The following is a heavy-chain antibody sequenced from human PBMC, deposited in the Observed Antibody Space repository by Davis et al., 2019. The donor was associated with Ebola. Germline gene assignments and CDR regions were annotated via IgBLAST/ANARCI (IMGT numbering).Heavy chain of an antibody. J-gene: IGHJ4*02. V-gene: IGHV4-61*09. Sequence: PSETLSLTCTVSGDSVSSDRYHWSWIRQPAGKGLEWIGHISTSESPNYNSSESRVYISLDTAKNQFSLKLTSVTAADTAVYYCARGRLGDGYRLDQWGQGTLVTVSP. CDR1: GDSVSSDRYH. D-gene: IGHD5-24*01. CDR3: ARGRLGDGYRLDQ. CDR2: ISTSESP.